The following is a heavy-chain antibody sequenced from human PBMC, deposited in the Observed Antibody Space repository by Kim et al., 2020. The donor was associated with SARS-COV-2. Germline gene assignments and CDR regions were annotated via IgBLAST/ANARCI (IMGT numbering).Heavy chain of an antibody. CDR1: GFTFSDYW. CDR2: IKQDGSVK. J-gene: IGHJ4*02. Sequence: GGSLRLSCAVSGFTFSDYWMTWVRQAPGKGLEWVASIKQDGSVKFSMDSVRGRFTVSRDNAKNSLYLQMTGLRTEDTAIYYCARDTKGHTYGSAFDSWGQGTLVTVS. CDR3: ARDTKGHTYGSAFDS. D-gene: IGHD3-10*01. V-gene: IGHV3-7*01.